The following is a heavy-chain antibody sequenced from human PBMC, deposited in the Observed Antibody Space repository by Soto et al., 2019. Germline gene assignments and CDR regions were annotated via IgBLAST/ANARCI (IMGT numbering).Heavy chain of an antibody. J-gene: IGHJ3*02. D-gene: IGHD3-16*01. CDR1: GYTFTSYG. CDR2: ISAYNGNT. CDR3: ARVADDYGAFDI. Sequence: ASVKVSCKASGYTFTSYGISWVRQAPGQGLEWMGWISAYNGNTNYAQKFQGRVTMTTDTSTSTAYMELRSLRSDDTAVYYCARVADDYGAFDIWGQGTMVTVSS. V-gene: IGHV1-18*01.